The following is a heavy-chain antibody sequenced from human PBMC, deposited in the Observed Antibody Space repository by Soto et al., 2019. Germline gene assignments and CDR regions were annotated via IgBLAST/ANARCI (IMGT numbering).Heavy chain of an antibody. V-gene: IGHV4-61*03. Sequence: QVHLQESRPGLVKASETLSLTCTVFGASISSGTYDWTWIRQAPGKGLECVGHIYYTGSTNYNPALNDRVTISVDTSKNHFSLQLTSVAAADTAVYYCARGAGFSYASTWFDIWGQGTLVTVSS. CDR2: IYYTGST. CDR1: GASISSGTYD. CDR3: ARGAGFSYASTWFDI. J-gene: IGHJ5*02. D-gene: IGHD5-18*01.